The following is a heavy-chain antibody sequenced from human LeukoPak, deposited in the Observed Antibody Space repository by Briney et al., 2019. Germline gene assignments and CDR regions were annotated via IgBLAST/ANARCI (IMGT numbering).Heavy chain of an antibody. Sequence: PGRALRLSCAASGFTFSSYAMHCVRQAPGKGLEWVANIKQDGSEKYYVDSVEGRFTISRDNAKSSLYLQMNSLRAEDTAVYYCTRQVGGDAFDIWGQGTMVTVSS. CDR2: IKQDGSEK. J-gene: IGHJ3*02. D-gene: IGHD3-10*01. CDR1: GFTFSSYA. V-gene: IGHV3-7*01. CDR3: TRQVGGDAFDI.